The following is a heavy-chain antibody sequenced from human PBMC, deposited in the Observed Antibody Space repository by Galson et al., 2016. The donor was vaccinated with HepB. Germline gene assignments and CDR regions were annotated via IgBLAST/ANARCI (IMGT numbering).Heavy chain of an antibody. CDR3: SVELWSGYYSHHY. Sequence: SLRLSCAASVFTFSDYYMNWIRQAPGKGLEWISYITSSGSTTYYANSVKGRFTVSRDNAKNSLYLQMNSLTTEDTAVYYCSVELWSGYYSHHYWGQGTLVTVSS. V-gene: IGHV3-11*01. CDR1: VFTFSDYY. D-gene: IGHD3-3*01. CDR2: ITSSGSTT. J-gene: IGHJ4*02.